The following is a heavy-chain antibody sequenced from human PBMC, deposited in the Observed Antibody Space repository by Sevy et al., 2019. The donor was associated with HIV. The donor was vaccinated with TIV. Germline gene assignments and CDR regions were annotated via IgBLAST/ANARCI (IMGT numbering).Heavy chain of an antibody. Sequence: GGSLRLSCAASGFTFSSYAMHWVRQAPGKGLEWVAVISYDGSNKYYADSVKGRFTISRDNSKNTLYLQMNSLRAEDTAVYYSARPSGSYSYFDYWGQGTLVTVSS. D-gene: IGHD1-26*01. CDR1: GFTFSSYA. J-gene: IGHJ4*02. CDR3: ARPSGSYSYFDY. V-gene: IGHV3-30-3*01. CDR2: ISYDGSNK.